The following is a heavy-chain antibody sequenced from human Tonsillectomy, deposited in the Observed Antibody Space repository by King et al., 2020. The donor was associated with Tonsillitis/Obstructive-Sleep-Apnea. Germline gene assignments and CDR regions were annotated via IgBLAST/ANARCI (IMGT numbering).Heavy chain of an antibody. V-gene: IGHV3-33*06. J-gene: IGHJ6*03. CDR2: IWYDGSNK. CDR3: AKGGVPRHYMDV. D-gene: IGHD1-1*01. Sequence: QLVQSGGGVVQPGRSLRLSCAASGFTFSSYGMHWVRQAPGKGLQWVAVIWYDGSNKYYADSVKGRFTISRDNSKNTLYLQMNSLRAEDTAVFYCAKGGVPRHYMDVWGKGTTVTVSS. CDR1: GFTFSSYG.